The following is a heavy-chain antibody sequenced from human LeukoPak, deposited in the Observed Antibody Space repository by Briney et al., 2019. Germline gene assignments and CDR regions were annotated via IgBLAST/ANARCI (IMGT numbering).Heavy chain of an antibody. CDR1: GFTFSNAW. CDR3: TATNDYYDSSGDYYNLNFDY. Sequence: GGSLRLSCAASGFTFSNAWMSWVRQAPGDGLEWVGRIKSKTDGGTTEYAAPVKGRFTISRDDSKNTLYLQMNSLKTEDTAVYYCTATNDYYDSSGDYYNLNFDYWGRGTLVTVSS. CDR2: IKSKTDGGTT. J-gene: IGHJ4*02. D-gene: IGHD3-22*01. V-gene: IGHV3-15*01.